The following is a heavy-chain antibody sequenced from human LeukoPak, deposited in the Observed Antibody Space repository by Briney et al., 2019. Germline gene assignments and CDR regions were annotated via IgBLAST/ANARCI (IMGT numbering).Heavy chain of an antibody. V-gene: IGHV1-69*08. J-gene: IGHJ5*02. CDR2: IIPVIDSA. CDR1: GGTFNSHI. CDR3: TRVNLRGSNYNWFDP. D-gene: IGHD6-13*01. Sequence: SVKVSCKTSGGTFNSHIFGWVRQAPGQGLEWMGRIIPVIDSALYAQRFQGRVTIGADKSTTTAYMELRSLTYEDTALYYCTRVNLRGSNYNWFDPWGQGTQVTVAS.